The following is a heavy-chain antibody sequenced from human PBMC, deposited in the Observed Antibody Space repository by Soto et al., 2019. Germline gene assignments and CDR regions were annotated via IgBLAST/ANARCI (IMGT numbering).Heavy chain of an antibody. CDR3: ARGVGIDVAAHGMDV. D-gene: IGHD6-6*01. CDR1: GGSFSGYY. V-gene: IGHV4-34*01. Sequence: KPSETLSLTCAVYGGSFSGYYWSWIRQPPGKGLEWIGEINHSGSTNYNPSLKSRVTISVDTSKNQFSLKLSSVTAAGTAVYYCARGVGIDVAAHGMDVWGQGTTVTVSS. CDR2: INHSGST. J-gene: IGHJ6*02.